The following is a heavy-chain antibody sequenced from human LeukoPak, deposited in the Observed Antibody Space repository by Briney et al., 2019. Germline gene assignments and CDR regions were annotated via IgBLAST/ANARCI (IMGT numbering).Heavy chain of an antibody. CDR2: IYYSGST. CDR1: GVSISSGDYY. Sequence: PQTLSLTCTVSGVSISSGDYYWSWIRQPPGKGLEWIGYIYYSGSTYYNPSLKSRVTISVDTSKNQFSLKLSSVTAADTAVYYCARERVPFSFDPWGQGTLVTVSS. CDR3: ARERVPFSFDP. J-gene: IGHJ5*02. V-gene: IGHV4-30-4*08. D-gene: IGHD1-1*01.